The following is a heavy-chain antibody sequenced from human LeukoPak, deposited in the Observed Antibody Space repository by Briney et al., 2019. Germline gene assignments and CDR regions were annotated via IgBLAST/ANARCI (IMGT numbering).Heavy chain of an antibody. CDR3: AKDYAVGSIDY. CDR1: GFTFSDYY. CDR2: ISRSGEST. V-gene: IGHV3-23*01. D-gene: IGHD3-16*01. Sequence: PGGSLRLSCAASGFTFSDYYMSWIREAPGKGLEWVSSISRSGESTFYADSVRGRFTISRDNSKNTVSLQMESLRAEDTALYYCAKDYAVGSIDYWGQGTLVTVSS. J-gene: IGHJ4*02.